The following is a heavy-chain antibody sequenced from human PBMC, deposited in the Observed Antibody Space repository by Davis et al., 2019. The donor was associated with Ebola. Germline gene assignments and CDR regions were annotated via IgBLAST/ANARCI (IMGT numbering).Heavy chain of an antibody. CDR3: ARDTTVAGGGQNY. Sequence: GGSLRLSCAASGFTFSGSAMHWVRQASGKGLEWVGRIRSKANSYATAYAASVKGRFTISRDNAKNMLYLQMDSLRVEDTAVYYCARDTTVAGGGQNYWGQGTLVTVSS. CDR1: GFTFSGSA. J-gene: IGHJ4*02. D-gene: IGHD6-19*01. V-gene: IGHV3-73*01. CDR2: IRSKANSYAT.